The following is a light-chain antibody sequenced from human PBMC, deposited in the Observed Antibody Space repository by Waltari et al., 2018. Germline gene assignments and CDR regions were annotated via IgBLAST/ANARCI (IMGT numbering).Light chain of an antibody. CDR3: QSYDTSLSVV. J-gene: IGLJ3*02. Sequence: QSVLTQPPSVSGAPGQRVTVSCTGSGSNIGAGHDGHWYQQLPRAAPKLLIYGSTIRPLGVPDRFFGSTSGTSASLAITGLQAEDEADYYCQSYDTSLSVVFGGGTKLTVL. CDR2: GST. CDR1: GSNIGAGHD. V-gene: IGLV1-40*01.